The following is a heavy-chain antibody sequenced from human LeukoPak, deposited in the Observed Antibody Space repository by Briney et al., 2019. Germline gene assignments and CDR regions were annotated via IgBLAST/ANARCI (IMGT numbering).Heavy chain of an antibody. V-gene: IGHV1-69*05. Sequence: SVKVSCKASGGTFSSYAISWVRQAPGQGLEWMGGIIPIFGTANYAQKYQGRVTITTDESTSTAYMELSSLRSEDTAVYYCAITPGIAAAGTINYWGQGTLVTVSS. CDR1: GGTFSSYA. CDR3: AITPGIAAAGTINY. J-gene: IGHJ4*02. D-gene: IGHD6-13*01. CDR2: IIPIFGTA.